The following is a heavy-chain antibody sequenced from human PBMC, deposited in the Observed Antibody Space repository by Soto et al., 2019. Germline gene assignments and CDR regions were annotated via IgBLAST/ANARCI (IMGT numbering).Heavy chain of an antibody. CDR3: ASRHQDCGGDGSFSALDI. Sequence: SSVKVSCKASGGTFSSYAISWVRQAPGQGLEWMGGIIPIFGTANYAQKFQGRVTITADESTSTAYMELSSLRSEDTAVYYCASRHQDCGGDGSFSALDIWGQGTMVTVSS. CDR2: IIPIFGTA. CDR1: GGTFSSYA. D-gene: IGHD2-21*02. V-gene: IGHV1-69*13. J-gene: IGHJ3*02.